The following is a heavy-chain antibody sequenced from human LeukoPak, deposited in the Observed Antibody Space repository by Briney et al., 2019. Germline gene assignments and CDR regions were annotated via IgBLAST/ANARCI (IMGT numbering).Heavy chain of an antibody. Sequence: SETLSLTCTVSGGSISSYYWSWIRQPAGKGLEWIGRIYTSGSTNYNPSLKSRVTMSVDTSKNQFSLKLSSVTAADTAVYYCARVRGLWSGPKNNYYYYYMDVWGKGTTVTVSS. D-gene: IGHD3-3*01. J-gene: IGHJ6*03. CDR3: ARVRGLWSGPKNNYYYYYMDV. CDR1: GGSISSYY. CDR2: IYTSGST. V-gene: IGHV4-4*07.